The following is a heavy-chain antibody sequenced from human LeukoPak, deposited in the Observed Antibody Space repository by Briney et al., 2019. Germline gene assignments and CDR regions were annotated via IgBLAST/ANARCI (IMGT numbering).Heavy chain of an antibody. D-gene: IGHD1-26*01. CDR2: IYYSGST. J-gene: IGHJ6*03. CDR3: ARTGGSFYFYYYMDV. CDR1: GGSISSYY. V-gene: IGHV4-59*01. Sequence: SETLSLTCTVSGGSISSYYWSWIRQPPGKGLEWIGYIYYSGSTNYNPSLKSRVTISVATSKNQFSLKLSSVTAADTAVYYCARTGGSFYFYYYMDVWGKGTTVTVSS.